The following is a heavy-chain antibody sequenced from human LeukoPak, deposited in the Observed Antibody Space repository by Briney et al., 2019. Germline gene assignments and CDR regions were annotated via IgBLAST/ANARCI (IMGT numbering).Heavy chain of an antibody. J-gene: IGHJ4*02. Sequence: PGRSLRLSCAASGFTFSSYAMHWVRQAPGKGLEWVALISYDGSNKYYGDSVRGRFTISRDNSKNTLSLQMNSLRAEDTAVYYCTIVGRAWQPLGYFFDYWGQGTLVTVSS. CDR2: ISYDGSNK. V-gene: IGHV3-30*01. CDR3: TIVGRAWQPLGYFFDY. CDR1: GFTFSSYA. D-gene: IGHD5-12*01.